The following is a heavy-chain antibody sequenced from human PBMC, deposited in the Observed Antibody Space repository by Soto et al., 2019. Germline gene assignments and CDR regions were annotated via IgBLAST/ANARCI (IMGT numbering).Heavy chain of an antibody. Sequence: SETQSLTCTVSGSSLSGSGYYWGWLRQLPGRGLEWIGSLYYNVGTYYNPSLKSRFTISADTSANQFSLMVNSVTAADTAIYYCARLPSRHWVDYWRQVGLVTV. CDR1: GSSLSGSGYY. J-gene: IGHJ4*02. CDR2: LYYNVGT. CDR3: ARLPSRHWVDY. D-gene: IGHD3-16*01. V-gene: IGHV4-39*01.